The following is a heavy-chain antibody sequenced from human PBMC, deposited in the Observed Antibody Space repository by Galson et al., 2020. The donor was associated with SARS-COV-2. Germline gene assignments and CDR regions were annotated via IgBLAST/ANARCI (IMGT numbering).Heavy chain of an antibody. D-gene: IGHD2-2*01. J-gene: IGHJ4*02. CDR1: GFTFSSYW. V-gene: IGHV3-7*01. Sequence: GESLKISCAASGFTFSSYWMSWVRQAPGKGLEWVANIKQDGSEKYYVDSVKGRFTISRDNAKNSLYLQMNSLRAEDTAVYYCARELGYCSSTSCYAYFDYWGQGTLVTVSS. CDR2: IKQDGSEK. CDR3: ARELGYCSSTSCYAYFDY.